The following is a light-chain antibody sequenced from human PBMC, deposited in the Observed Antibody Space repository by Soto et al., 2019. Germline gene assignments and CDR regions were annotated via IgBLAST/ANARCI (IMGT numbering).Light chain of an antibody. CDR2: RNN. CDR1: TSNIGSNY. Sequence: QSVLTQPPWASVTPGQGVTISCSGSTSNIGSNYVYWYQQLPGTAPKLLIYRNNQRPSGVPDRFSGSKSGTSASLAISGLRSDDEADYFCATWDDSLNGFYVFGTGTKVTVL. CDR3: ATWDDSLNGFYV. J-gene: IGLJ1*01. V-gene: IGLV1-47*01.